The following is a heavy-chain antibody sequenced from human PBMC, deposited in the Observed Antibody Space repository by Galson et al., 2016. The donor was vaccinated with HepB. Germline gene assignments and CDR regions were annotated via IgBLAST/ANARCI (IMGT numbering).Heavy chain of an antibody. CDR3: AKDQAGSIGWYDY. CDR2: IRAGGGRKE. Sequence: SLRLSCAVSELSIISSAMSWVRQAPGKGLEWVSSIRAGGGRKEFYGDSVKGRFTISRDKSKNTLYLQMNSLRAEDTALYYCAKDQAGSIGWYDYWGQGTLVIVSS. V-gene: IGHV3-23*01. J-gene: IGHJ4*02. CDR1: ELSIISSA. D-gene: IGHD6-19*01.